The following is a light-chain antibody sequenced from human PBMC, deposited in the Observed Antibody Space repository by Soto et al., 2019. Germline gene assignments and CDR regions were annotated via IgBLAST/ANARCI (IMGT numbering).Light chain of an antibody. J-gene: IGKJ1*01. CDR3: QQYGNVPPWT. CDR1: QSVSSY. Sequence: EIVMTQSPATLSASPGERAALSCRASQSVSSYLAWYQQKPGQAPSLLIYGASTRAAGIPARFSGSGSGTEVTLIISSRQSEDFAAYYSQQYGNVPPWTFGQGTKVEIK. V-gene: IGKV3-15*01. CDR2: GAS.